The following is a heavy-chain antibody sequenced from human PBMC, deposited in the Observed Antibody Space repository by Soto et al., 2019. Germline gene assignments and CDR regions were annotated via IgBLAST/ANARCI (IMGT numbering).Heavy chain of an antibody. J-gene: IGHJ6*02. Sequence: QVQLVESGGGVVQPGRSLRLSCGASGFIFSSYAMHWVRQAPGKGLEWVALISYDGSNGYYADSVKGRFTISRDISKNTLYLQMNILRDEDTATYYCTKTKKSFGSASEFYAMDVWGQGTMVTVSS. D-gene: IGHD6-6*01. CDR3: TKTKKSFGSASEFYAMDV. CDR2: ISYDGSNG. CDR1: GFIFSSYA. V-gene: IGHV3-30*18.